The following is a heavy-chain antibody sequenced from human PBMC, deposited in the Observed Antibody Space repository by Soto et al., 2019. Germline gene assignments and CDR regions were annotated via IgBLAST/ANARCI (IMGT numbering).Heavy chain of an antibody. J-gene: IGHJ4*02. CDR2: IYYSGST. CDR3: ARRYGDCFDF. D-gene: IGHD4-17*01. V-gene: IGHV4-59*08. Sequence: QVQLQESGPGLVKPSETPSLTCTVSGGSISSYYWSWIRQPPGKGLEWIGYIYYSGSTNYNPSLQSRVTISVDTSKNQFSLKLSSVTAADTAVYYCARRYGDCFDFWGQGTLVTVSS. CDR1: GGSISSYY.